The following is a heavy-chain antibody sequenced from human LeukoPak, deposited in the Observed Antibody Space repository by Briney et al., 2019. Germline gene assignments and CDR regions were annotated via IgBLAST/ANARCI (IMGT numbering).Heavy chain of an antibody. V-gene: IGHV4-34*01. CDR1: SESFSGYF. CDR2: INYSGST. J-gene: IGHJ4*01. CDR3: AKSGGYGLIDY. Sequence: SETLSLTCAIYSESFSGYFWSWIRQPPGKGLEWIGEINYSGSTNYNPSLKSRVTISIDTSKNQVSLKMSTVTAADTAVYYCAKSGGYGLIDYWGQGTLVTVSS. D-gene: IGHD6-25*01.